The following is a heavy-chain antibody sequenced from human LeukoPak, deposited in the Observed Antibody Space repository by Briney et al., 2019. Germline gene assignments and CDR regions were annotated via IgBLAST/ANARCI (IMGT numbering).Heavy chain of an antibody. CDR1: GYNFLSYW. V-gene: IGHV5-51*01. J-gene: IGHJ3*01. Sequence: GESLKISCKASGYNFLSYWIGWVRQKPGKGLEWMGTIYPPDSGTTYNPSFEGQVTISADSSIRTASLQWSSLKASDTAIYYCARRPWLHQRFNVFDVWGPGTMVIVSS. CDR3: ARRPWLHQRFNVFDV. CDR2: IYPPDSGT. D-gene: IGHD5-24*01.